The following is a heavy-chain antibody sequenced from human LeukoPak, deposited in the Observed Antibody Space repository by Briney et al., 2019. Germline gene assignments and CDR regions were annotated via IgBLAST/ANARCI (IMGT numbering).Heavy chain of an antibody. J-gene: IGHJ4*02. CDR3: AIWAVAGYFDY. Sequence: ASVKVSCKASGYTFTSYGISWVRQAPGQGLEWMGGISAYNGNTNYAQKLQGRVTMTTDTSTSTAYMELRSLRSDDTAVYYCAIWAVAGYFDYWGQGTLVTVSS. D-gene: IGHD6-19*01. V-gene: IGHV1-18*01. CDR1: GYTFTSYG. CDR2: ISAYNGNT.